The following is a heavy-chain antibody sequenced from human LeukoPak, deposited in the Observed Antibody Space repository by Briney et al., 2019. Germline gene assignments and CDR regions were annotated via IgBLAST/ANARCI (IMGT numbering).Heavy chain of an antibody. CDR3: ARDRYHYYGSGSYLFDY. J-gene: IGHJ4*02. CDR1: GYTFSGYY. Sequence: ASVKVSCKASGYTFSGYYIHWVRQAPGQGLEWMGWINPSSGDTNYAQKFQGRVTMTRDTSINSAYMELSSLRSEDTAVYYCARDRYHYYGSGSYLFDYWGQGTLVTVSS. CDR2: INPSSGDT. V-gene: IGHV1-2*02. D-gene: IGHD3-10*01.